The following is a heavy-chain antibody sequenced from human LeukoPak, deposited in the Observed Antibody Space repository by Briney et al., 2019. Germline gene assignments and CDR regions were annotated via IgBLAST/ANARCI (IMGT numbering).Heavy chain of an antibody. CDR1: GFTFSIYA. Sequence: TGGSLRLSCAASGFTFSIYAMHWVRQAPGKGLEWVALISYDESNKYYADSVKGRFTISRDNSRNTLYLQMNSLRTDDTAVYYCARRWSFDDWGRGTLVTVSS. V-gene: IGHV3-30*04. J-gene: IGHJ4*02. D-gene: IGHD6-13*01. CDR3: ARRWSFDD. CDR2: ISYDESNK.